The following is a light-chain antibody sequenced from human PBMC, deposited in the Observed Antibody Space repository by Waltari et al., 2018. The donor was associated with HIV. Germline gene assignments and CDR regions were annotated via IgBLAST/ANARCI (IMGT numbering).Light chain of an antibody. J-gene: IGKJ2*01. Sequence: DIVMTQSPESLADFLGETVTINCRSSQSVLHTSTNKNHLAWYQQKSGQPPKLLLYWASTRESGVPDRFRGSGSGTDFSLTIRGLKAEDVAVYYCQQYSSLPQTFGQGTKVEIK. CDR2: WAS. CDR3: QQYSSLPQT. CDR1: QSVLHTSTNKNH. V-gene: IGKV4-1*01.